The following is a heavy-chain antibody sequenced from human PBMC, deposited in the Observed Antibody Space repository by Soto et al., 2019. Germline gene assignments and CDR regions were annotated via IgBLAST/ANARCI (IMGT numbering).Heavy chain of an antibody. D-gene: IGHD2-15*01. CDR1: GYTFTDSY. CDR3: TRENIENRDGLSDAFDI. CDR2: INHRSGCA. J-gene: IGHJ3*02. Sequence: WASVKTSCKTSGYTFTDSYTHWVRQPPGQEIEWRVCINHRSGCAYFAQKCQGMVNLTRATYIGTAYIEVNSLTSDHTAVYFCTRENIENRDGLSDAFDIWGHGTTVTVS. V-gene: IGHV1-2*02.